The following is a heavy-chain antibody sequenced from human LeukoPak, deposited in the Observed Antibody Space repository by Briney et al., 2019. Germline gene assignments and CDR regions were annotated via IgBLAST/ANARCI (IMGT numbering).Heavy chain of an antibody. Sequence: GGSLRLSCETSGFTFSHCGMHWVRQAPGKGLEWVAIIRYDGSSKYYADSVKGRFTISRDNSKNTLYLQMNSLGVEDTAVYYCTRDIDSNYFDYWGQGTLVTVSS. J-gene: IGHJ4*02. CDR1: GFTFSHCG. V-gene: IGHV3-30*02. CDR2: IRYDGSSK. D-gene: IGHD5-18*01. CDR3: TRDIDSNYFDY.